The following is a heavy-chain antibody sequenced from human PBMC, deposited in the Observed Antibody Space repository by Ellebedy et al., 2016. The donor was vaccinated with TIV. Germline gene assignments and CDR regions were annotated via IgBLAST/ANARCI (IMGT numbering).Heavy chain of an antibody. Sequence: ASVKVSCKASGYTFTSYNMHWVRQAPGQRLEWMVWINTGKGNTVYSQKFQGRVTFTRDTSASTVYMELSTLTSEDTAVFYCARDYGGNSGWYFDPWGRGTLVTVSS. V-gene: IGHV1-3*04. J-gene: IGHJ2*01. CDR2: INTGKGNT. D-gene: IGHD4-23*01. CDR3: ARDYGGNSGWYFDP. CDR1: GYTFTSYN.